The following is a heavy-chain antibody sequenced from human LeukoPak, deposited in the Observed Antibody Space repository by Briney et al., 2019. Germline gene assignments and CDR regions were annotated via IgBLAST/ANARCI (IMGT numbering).Heavy chain of an antibody. V-gene: IGHV7-4-1*02. J-gene: IGHJ6*03. Sequence: GASVKVSCKASGYTFTSYAMNWVRQAPGQGLEWMGWINTNTGNPTYAQGFTGRFVFSLDTSVSTAYLQISSLKAEDTAVYYCAGTVCSREVVEYYYYMDVWGKGTTVTVSS. CDR3: AGTVCSREVVEYYYYMDV. CDR2: INTNTGNP. D-gene: IGHD3-22*01. CDR1: GYTFTSYA.